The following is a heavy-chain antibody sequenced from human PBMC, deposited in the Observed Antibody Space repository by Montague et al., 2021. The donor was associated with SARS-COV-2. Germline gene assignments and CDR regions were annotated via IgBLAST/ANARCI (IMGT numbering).Heavy chain of an antibody. CDR3: ARLHYDNSYGMDV. J-gene: IGHJ6*02. CDR2: IDYSGST. Sequence: SETLSLTCTVSGGSISTYYWNWIRQFPGKGLEWIGYIDYSGSTNYNPSLQSRVIISVDRSKIQFSLKLNSVTAADTAIYYCARLHYDNSYGMDVWGQGTTVTVSS. V-gene: IGHV4-59*01. CDR1: GGSISTYY. D-gene: IGHD3-9*01.